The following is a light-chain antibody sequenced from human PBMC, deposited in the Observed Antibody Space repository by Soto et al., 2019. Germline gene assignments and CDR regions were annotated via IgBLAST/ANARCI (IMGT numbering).Light chain of an antibody. CDR3: QQYNNWPPWT. CDR1: QTVSSN. J-gene: IGKJ1*01. Sequence: EIGMTQSPATLSVSPGERATLSCRASQTVSSNLAWYQQKPGQAPRLLMYGASTRATGIPARFSGSGSGTEFTLTISSPQSEDSAVYYCQQYNNWPPWTFGQGTKVEI. CDR2: GAS. V-gene: IGKV3-15*01.